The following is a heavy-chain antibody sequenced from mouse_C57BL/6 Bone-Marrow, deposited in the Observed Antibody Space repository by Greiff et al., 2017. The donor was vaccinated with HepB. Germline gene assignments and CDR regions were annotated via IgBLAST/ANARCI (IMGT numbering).Heavy chain of an antibody. V-gene: IGHV1-19*01. Sequence: VQLQQSGPVLVKPGASVKMSCKASGYTFTDYYMNWVKQSHGKSLEWIGVINPYNGGTSYNQKFKGKATLTVDKSSSTAYMELNSLTSEDSAVYYCARGLRRYFDYWGQGTTLTVSS. CDR1: GYTFTDYY. CDR2: INPYNGGT. J-gene: IGHJ2*01. D-gene: IGHD2-2*01. CDR3: ARGLRRYFDY.